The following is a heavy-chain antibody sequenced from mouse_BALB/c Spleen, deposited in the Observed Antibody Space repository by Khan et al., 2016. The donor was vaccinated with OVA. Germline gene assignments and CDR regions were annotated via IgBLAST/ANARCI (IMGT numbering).Heavy chain of an antibody. J-gene: IGHJ3*01. V-gene: IGHV3-2*02. CDR2: INYSGNT. Sequence: EVQLQESGPGLVKPSQSLSLTCTVTGYSITSEYAWNWIRQFPGNKLEWMGYINYSGNTRYNPSLKSQTSITRDTSKNQFFLQLNFLTTEDTATDYCARKDYYDYAPFPFWGQGTLVTVSA. CDR1: GYSITSEYA. CDR3: ARKDYYDYAPFPF. D-gene: IGHD2-4*01.